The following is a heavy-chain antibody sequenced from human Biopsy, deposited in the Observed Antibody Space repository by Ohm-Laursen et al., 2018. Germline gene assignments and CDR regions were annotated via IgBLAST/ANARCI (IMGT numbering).Heavy chain of an antibody. D-gene: IGHD3-22*01. V-gene: IGHV4-31*01. CDR3: ARGDYFDSNGYFWFDP. Sequence: TLSLTWPVSGGSISSGGSYWSWIRQRPGKDLEWIGYIFNSANTYYNPSLKNLITISGDTSKNQFSLKLNSVTAADTAVYYCARGDYFDSNGYFWFDPWGQGTLVTVST. J-gene: IGHJ5*02. CDR2: IFNSANT. CDR1: GGSISSGGSY.